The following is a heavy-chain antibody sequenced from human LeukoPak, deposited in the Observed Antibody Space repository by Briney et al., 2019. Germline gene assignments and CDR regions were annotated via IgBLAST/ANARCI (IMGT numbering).Heavy chain of an antibody. CDR1: GFTFDDYA. CDR3: AKDTRSFDAFDI. J-gene: IGHJ3*02. V-gene: IGHV3-9*01. Sequence: GGSLRLSCAASGFTFDDYAMHWVRQAPGKGLEWVSGISWNSGSIGYADSVKGRFTISRDNAKNSLYLQMNSLRAEDTALYYCAKDTRSFDAFDIWGQGTMVTVSS. CDR2: ISWNSGSI. D-gene: IGHD6-13*01.